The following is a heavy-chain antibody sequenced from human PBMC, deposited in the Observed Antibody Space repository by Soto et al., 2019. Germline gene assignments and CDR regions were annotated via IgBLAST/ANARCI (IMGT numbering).Heavy chain of an antibody. CDR2: IYYSGST. D-gene: IGHD3-3*01. CDR1: GGSISSYY. V-gene: IGHV4-59*01. Sequence: SSETLSLTCTVSGGSISSYYWSWIRQPPGKGLEWIGYIYYSGSTNYNPSLKSRVTISVDTSKNQFSLKLSSVTAADTAVYYCARGRRFLEWTDYWGQGTLVTVSS. CDR3: ARGRRFLEWTDY. J-gene: IGHJ4*02.